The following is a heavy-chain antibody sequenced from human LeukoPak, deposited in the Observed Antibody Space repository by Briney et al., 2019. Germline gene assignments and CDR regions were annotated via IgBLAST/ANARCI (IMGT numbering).Heavy chain of an antibody. J-gene: IGHJ4*02. Sequence: GGSLRLSCAASGFTFSSYGMHWVRQAPGKGLEWVAVIWYDGSNKYYADSVKGRFTISRDNSKNTLYLQMNSLRAEDTAVYYCARDRENYYDSSGPFDYWGQGTLVTVSS. CDR3: ARDRENYYDSSGPFDY. V-gene: IGHV3-33*01. D-gene: IGHD3-22*01. CDR2: IWYDGSNK. CDR1: GFTFSSYG.